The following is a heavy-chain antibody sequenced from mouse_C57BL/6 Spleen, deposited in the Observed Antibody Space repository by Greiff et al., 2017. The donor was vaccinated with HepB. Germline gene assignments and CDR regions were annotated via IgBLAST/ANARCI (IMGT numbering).Heavy chain of an antibody. V-gene: IGHV1-82*01. CDR3: ARTYYYGSSSYYFDY. CDR2: IYPGDGDT. J-gene: IGHJ2*01. Sequence: VQLQQSGPELVKPGASVKISCKASGYAFSSSWMNWVKQRPGKGLEWIGRIYPGDGDTNYNGKFKGKATLTADKSSSTAYMQLRSLTSEDSAVYFCARTYYYGSSSYYFDYWDQGTTLTVAS. CDR1: GYAFSSSW. D-gene: IGHD1-1*01.